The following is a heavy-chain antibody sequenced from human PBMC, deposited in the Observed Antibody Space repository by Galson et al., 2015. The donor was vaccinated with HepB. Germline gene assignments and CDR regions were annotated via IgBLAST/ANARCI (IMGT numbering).Heavy chain of an antibody. CDR1: GFTFSGSW. V-gene: IGHV3-74*01. Sequence: SLRLSCAASGFTFSGSWMHWVRHAPGKGLVWLSRIDNHGSKTPYADSVKGRFTISRDNSKNTLYLQMNSLRAEDTAVYYCARVGVTALYYYGMDVWGQGTTVTVSS. CDR3: ARVGVTALYYYGMDV. D-gene: IGHD3-22*01. J-gene: IGHJ6*02. CDR2: IDNHGSKT.